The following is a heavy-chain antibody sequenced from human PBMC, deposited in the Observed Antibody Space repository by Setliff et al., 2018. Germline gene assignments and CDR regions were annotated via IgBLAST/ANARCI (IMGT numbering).Heavy chain of an antibody. CDR1: GYTFSNYG. V-gene: IGHV1-18*01. CDR3: SRSVRYCTTTSCQGASGAEL. J-gene: IGHJ4*02. Sequence: ASVKVSCKASGYTFSNYGITWVRQAPGQGLEWMGWISGYNGNTKYAQKLQGRVTMTTDTSTSTAYLELRSLTSDDTAVYYCSRSVRYCTTTSCQGASGAELWGQGTLVTVSS. D-gene: IGHD2-2*01. CDR2: ISGYNGNT.